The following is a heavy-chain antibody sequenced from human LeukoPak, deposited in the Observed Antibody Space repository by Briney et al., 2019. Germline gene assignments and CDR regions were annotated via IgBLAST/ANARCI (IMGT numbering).Heavy chain of an antibody. V-gene: IGHV3-23*01. CDR2: ISGSGGTT. J-gene: IGHJ4*02. D-gene: IGHD6-6*01. CDR3: AKHGRIAARSIFDY. CDR1: GFTFINYA. Sequence: GGSLRLSCAASGFTFINYAMTWVRQARGKGLEWVSDISGSGGTTYYADSVKGRFTVSRDNSKNTLYLQMNSLRAEDTAVYYCAKHGRIAARSIFDYWGQGTLVTVSS.